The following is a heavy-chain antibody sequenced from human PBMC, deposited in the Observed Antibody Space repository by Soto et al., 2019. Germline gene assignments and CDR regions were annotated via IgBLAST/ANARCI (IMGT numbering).Heavy chain of an antibody. V-gene: IGHV1-69*06. J-gene: IGHJ4*02. Sequence: QVQLVQSGAEVKKPGSSVKVSCRASGVTVSSYGIMWVRQAPGQGLEWMGGVIPLLATANYAEKFRGRVTITAEKSTSTAYLELSSLRSEDTAVYYCAGFGYSKGYAYWGQATLVTVSS. CDR2: VIPLLATA. D-gene: IGHD4-4*01. CDR1: GVTVSSYG. CDR3: AGFGYSKGYAY.